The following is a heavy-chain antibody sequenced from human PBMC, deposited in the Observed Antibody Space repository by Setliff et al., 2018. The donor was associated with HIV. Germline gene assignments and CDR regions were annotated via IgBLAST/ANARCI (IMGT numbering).Heavy chain of an antibody. J-gene: IGHJ4*01. CDR1: GASIRSQY. CDR3: ARTRGYSYGTLAGFDY. CDR2: ISYSGST. V-gene: IGHV4-59*11. Sequence: SETLSLTCTVSGASIRSQYWSWIRKPPGKGLEWIGYISYSGSTNYNPSLESRVAMSVDTSKQQFSLEVSSVTAADTAVYYCARTRGYSYGTLAGFDYWGRGALVTVSS. D-gene: IGHD5-18*01.